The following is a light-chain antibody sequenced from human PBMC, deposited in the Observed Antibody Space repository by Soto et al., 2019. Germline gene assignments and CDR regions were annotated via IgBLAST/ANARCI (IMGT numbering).Light chain of an antibody. CDR1: QSVSSY. Sequence: EIVLTQSPATLSLSPGERATLSCRASQSVSSYLAWYQQKPGQAPRLLIYDASNRATGIPARFSASGSGTNFTLTISSLEPEDFAVYYCQQRSNWPLDFGGGTKVEIK. J-gene: IGKJ4*01. V-gene: IGKV3-11*01. CDR3: QQRSNWPLD. CDR2: DAS.